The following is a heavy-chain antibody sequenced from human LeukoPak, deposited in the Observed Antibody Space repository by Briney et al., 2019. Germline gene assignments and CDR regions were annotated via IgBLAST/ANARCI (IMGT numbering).Heavy chain of an antibody. D-gene: IGHD3-10*01. CDR3: ATNTMFRGIHAFAI. CDR1: GYSFTSYW. J-gene: IGHJ3*02. V-gene: IGHV5-51*01. CDR2: IYSGDSDT. Sequence: PGESLKISCKGSGYSFTSYWIGWVRRMPRKGLEWMGIIYSGDSDTRYSPSFQGQVTLSADKSISTAYLQWSSLKASDSAMYYCATNTMFRGIHAFAIWGQGTMVTVSS.